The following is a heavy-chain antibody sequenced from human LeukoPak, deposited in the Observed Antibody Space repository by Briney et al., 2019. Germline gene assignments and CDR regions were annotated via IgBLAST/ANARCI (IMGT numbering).Heavy chain of an antibody. CDR1: GFTFSSFA. D-gene: IGHD7-27*01. CDR3: AKGSGLTGTFFDY. J-gene: IGHJ4*02. CDR2: ISGSGGST. V-gene: IGHV3-23*01. Sequence: PGGSLRLSCAASGFTFSSFAMSWVRKAPGGGLGGVSTISGSGGSTYYADSVKGRFTISRDNSKNTLYLQMNSLRAEDTAVYYCAKGSGLTGTFFDYWGQGTLVTVSS.